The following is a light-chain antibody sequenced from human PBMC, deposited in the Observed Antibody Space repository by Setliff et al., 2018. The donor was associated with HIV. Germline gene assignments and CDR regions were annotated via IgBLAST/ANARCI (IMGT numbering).Light chain of an antibody. CDR1: NSDIGAYNY. J-gene: IGLJ1*01. Sequence: QSVLTQPASVSGSPGQSITISCTGTNSDIGAYNYVSWCQQYPGKAPKLMIYDVSNRPSGVSNRFSGSKSGNTASLTISGLQAEDEADYYCCSYSSSSTLYVFGTGTKVTVL. V-gene: IGLV2-14*03. CDR2: DVS. CDR3: CSYSSSSTLYV.